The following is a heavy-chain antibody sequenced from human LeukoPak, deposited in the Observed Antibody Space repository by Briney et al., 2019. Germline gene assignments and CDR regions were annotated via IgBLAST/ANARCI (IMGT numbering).Heavy chain of an antibody. Sequence: GRSLRLSCAASGFTFDDYAMHWVRQAPGKGLEWVSGISWNSGSIGYADSVKGRFTISRDNAKNSLYLQMNSLRAEDTAVYYCARDLSRMQLSIWGRGTLVTVSS. CDR3: ARDLSRMQLSI. D-gene: IGHD5-18*01. V-gene: IGHV3-9*01. J-gene: IGHJ4*02. CDR1: GFTFDDYA. CDR2: ISWNSGSI.